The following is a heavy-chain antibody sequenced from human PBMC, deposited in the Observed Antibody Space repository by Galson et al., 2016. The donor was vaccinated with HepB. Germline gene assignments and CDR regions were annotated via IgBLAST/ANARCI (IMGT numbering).Heavy chain of an antibody. CDR2: ISYDGSNR. D-gene: IGHD3-10*01. Sequence: SLRLSCAASGFMLNNYPMHWVRQAPGKGLELVAVISYDGSNRYNADYVKGRFTISRDNSKKTLDLQMKSLRAEDTGVYYCAIYPTYFYDSGSHFDYWGQGTLVTVSS. CDR3: AIYPTYFYDSGSHFDY. CDR1: GFMLNNYP. V-gene: IGHV3-30*04. J-gene: IGHJ4*02.